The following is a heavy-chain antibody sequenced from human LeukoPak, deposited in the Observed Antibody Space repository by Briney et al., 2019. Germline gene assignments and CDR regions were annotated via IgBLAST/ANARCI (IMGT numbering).Heavy chain of an antibody. J-gene: IGHJ4*02. V-gene: IGHV3-33*01. CDR2: IWSDGSND. D-gene: IGHD6-19*01. CDR1: GFNFGSDA. CDR3: ARDPSGSGWSLSD. Sequence: PGRSLRPSCTASGFNFGSDAMHWVRQAPGKGLEWVAFIWSDGSNDHYADSVKGRFTISRDNSKNTVCLQMNSLRVEDTAVYYCARDPSGSGWSLSDWGQGTPVTVSS.